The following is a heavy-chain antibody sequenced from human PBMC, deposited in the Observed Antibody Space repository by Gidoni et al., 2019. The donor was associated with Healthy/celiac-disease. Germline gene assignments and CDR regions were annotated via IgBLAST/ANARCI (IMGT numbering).Heavy chain of an antibody. CDR2: IYSGGST. CDR1: GFTVSSNY. J-gene: IGHJ6*02. Sequence: EVQRVESGGGLVQPGGSLRLSCAASGFTVSSNYMSWVRQAPGKGLEVVSVIYSGGSTYYADSVKGRFTISRDNSKNTLYLQMNSLRAEDTAVYYCARVRDSSGYYYEEDYGMDVWGQGTTVTVSS. V-gene: IGHV3-66*01. CDR3: ARVRDSSGYYYEEDYGMDV. D-gene: IGHD3-22*01.